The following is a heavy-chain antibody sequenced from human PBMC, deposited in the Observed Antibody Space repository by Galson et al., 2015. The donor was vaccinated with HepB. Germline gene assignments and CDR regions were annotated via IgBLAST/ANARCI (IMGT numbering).Heavy chain of an antibody. CDR3: ARDRDTLPTIFGVVINYYGMDV. V-gene: IGHV3-7*03. CDR2: IEQDGTEI. CDR1: GFTFSSHW. Sequence: SLRLSCAASGFTFSSHWMTWVRQAPGRGLEWVGNIEQDGTEINYVDSVKGRFTISRDNAKSSLYLQMNSLRVEDTAVYYCARDRDTLPTIFGVVINYYGMDVWGRGTTVTVSS. D-gene: IGHD3-3*01. J-gene: IGHJ6*02.